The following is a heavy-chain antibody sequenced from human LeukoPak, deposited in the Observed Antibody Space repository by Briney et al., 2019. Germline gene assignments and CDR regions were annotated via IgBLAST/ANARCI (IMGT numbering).Heavy chain of an antibody. D-gene: IGHD3-22*01. J-gene: IGHJ3*01. CDR1: GYRFNAYW. V-gene: IGHV5-51*01. Sequence: GESLKISCKGSGYRFNAYWIAWVRQMPGKGLEWMGIIYPDDSDPRYSPSFQGQVTISADKSVRTAYLQWSSLKASDTAMYYCARPNITSYYDSRGYYAFDVWGQGTMVTVSS. CDR2: IYPDDSDP. CDR3: ARPNITSYYDSRGYYAFDV.